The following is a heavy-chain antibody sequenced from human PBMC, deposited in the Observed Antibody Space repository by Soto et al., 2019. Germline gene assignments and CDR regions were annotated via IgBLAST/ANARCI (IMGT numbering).Heavy chain of an antibody. CDR1: HATFTGYT. Sequence: QVHLVQSETEVKEPGASVTVSCKTSHATFTGYTINWVRQAPGQGLEWLGWISSLSGNTYYARDCQGRLTMTTNTSATTAYMELRSLRSDDTAVYFCARGTVTSGRWFGPWGQGTLVTVSS. D-gene: IGHD4-17*01. CDR3: ARGTVTSGRWFGP. J-gene: IGHJ5*02. CDR2: ISSLSGNT. V-gene: IGHV1-18*04.